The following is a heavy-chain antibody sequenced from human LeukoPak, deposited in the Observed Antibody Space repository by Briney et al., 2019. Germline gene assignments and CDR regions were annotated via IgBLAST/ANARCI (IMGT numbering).Heavy chain of an antibody. V-gene: IGHV4-39*07. J-gene: IGHJ4*02. CDR2: LYSNGST. CDR1: GGSINTNSYS. D-gene: IGHD3-22*01. CDR3: ARATNEYYYDSSGYRGPYDY. Sequence: SETLSLTCTVSGGSINTNSYSWGWLRQPPGKGLEWIGTLYSNGSTYYTSSLQSRVTISVDTSKNQFSLKLSSVTAADTAVYYCARATNEYYYDSSGYRGPYDYWGQGTLVTVSS.